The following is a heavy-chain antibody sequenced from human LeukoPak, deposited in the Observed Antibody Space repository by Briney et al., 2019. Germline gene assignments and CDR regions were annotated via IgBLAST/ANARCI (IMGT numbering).Heavy chain of an antibody. D-gene: IGHD3-22*01. Sequence: SETLSLTCAVSGYSITSTYWRGWIRQTPGRGLEWIGSLHHSGSTSYSPSLKSRVAISVDTSKNQFSLRLSSVTAADTAVYYCARVGGDDSTGHYSVDYWGQGTLVTVSS. CDR1: GYSITSTYW. CDR3: ARVGGDDSTGHYSVDY. V-gene: IGHV4-38-2*01. J-gene: IGHJ4*02. CDR2: LHHSGST.